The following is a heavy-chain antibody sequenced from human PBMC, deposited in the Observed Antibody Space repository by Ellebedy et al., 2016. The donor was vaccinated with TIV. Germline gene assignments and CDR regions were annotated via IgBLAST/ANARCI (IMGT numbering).Heavy chain of an antibody. CDR2: MYHSGST. V-gene: IGHV4-38-2*01. CDR3: ARSVMKVVTAAPLGY. CDR1: GSSISSGYY. J-gene: IGHJ4*02. Sequence: MPSETLSLTCSVSGSSISSGYYWGWIRQPPGRGLEWIGSMYHSGSTYYSPSLKSRVTISVDTSKNQLSLMLSSVTAADTAVYYCARSVMKVVTAAPLGYWGQGTLVTVSS. D-gene: IGHD3-22*01.